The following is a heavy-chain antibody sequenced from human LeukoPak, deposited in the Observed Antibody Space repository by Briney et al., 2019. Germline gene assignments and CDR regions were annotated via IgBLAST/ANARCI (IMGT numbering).Heavy chain of an antibody. CDR1: GGSFSGYY. CDR2: INHSGST. V-gene: IGHV4-34*01. Sequence: SETLSLTCAVYGGSFSGYYWSWIRQPPGKGLEWIGEINHSGSTNYNPSLKSRVTISVDTSKNQFSLKLSSVTAADTAVYYCARGPRRAYMDVWGKGTTVTVSS. CDR3: ARGPRRAYMDV. J-gene: IGHJ6*03.